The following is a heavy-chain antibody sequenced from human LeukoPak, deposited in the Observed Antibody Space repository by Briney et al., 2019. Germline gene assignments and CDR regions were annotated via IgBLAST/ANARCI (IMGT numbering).Heavy chain of an antibody. V-gene: IGHV1-18*01. CDR2: ISAYNGNT. J-gene: IGHJ4*02. CDR3: ARDPYYYDSSGSRPLDY. CDR1: GYTFTSYG. D-gene: IGHD3-22*01. Sequence: ASVTVSCKASGYTFTSYGISWVRQAPGQGLEGMGWISAYNGNTNYAQKLQGRVTMTTDTSTSTAYMELRSLRSDDTAVYYCARDPYYYDSSGSRPLDYWGQGTLVTVSS.